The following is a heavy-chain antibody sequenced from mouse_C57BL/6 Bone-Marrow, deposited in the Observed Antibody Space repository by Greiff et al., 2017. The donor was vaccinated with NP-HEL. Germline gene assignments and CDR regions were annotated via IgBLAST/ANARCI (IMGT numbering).Heavy chain of an antibody. Sequence: QVQLQQSGPELVKPGASVKISCKASGYAFSSSWMNWVKQRPGKGLEWIGRIYPGDGDTNYNGKFKGKATLTADKSSSTAYMQLSSLTSEDSAVYFCARWRGRRDYYAVDYWGQGTSVTVSS. D-gene: IGHD2-12*01. V-gene: IGHV1-82*01. CDR3: ARWRGRRDYYAVDY. J-gene: IGHJ4*01. CDR2: IYPGDGDT. CDR1: GYAFSSSW.